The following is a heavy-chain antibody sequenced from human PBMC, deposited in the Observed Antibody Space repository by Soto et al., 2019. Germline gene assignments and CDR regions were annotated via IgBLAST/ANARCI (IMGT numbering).Heavy chain of an antibody. CDR2: TYYRSKWYN. Sequence: PSQTLSLTCAISGDSVSSNSAAWNWIRQSPSRGLEWLGRTYYRSKWYNDYAVSVKSRITINPDTSKNQFSLQLNSVTPEDTAVYYCARGSWGDIVVVPAADPRDAFDIWGQGTMVTV. V-gene: IGHV6-1*01. CDR1: GDSVSSNSAA. D-gene: IGHD2-2*01. CDR3: ARGSWGDIVVVPAADPRDAFDI. J-gene: IGHJ3*02.